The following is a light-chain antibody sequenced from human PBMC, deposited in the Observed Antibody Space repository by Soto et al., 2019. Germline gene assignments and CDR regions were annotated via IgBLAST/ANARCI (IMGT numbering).Light chain of an antibody. V-gene: IGLV2-11*01. CDR2: DVS. J-gene: IGLJ1*01. CDR1: SNDIGTYTY. Sequence: QSALTQPRSVSGSPGQSVTISCTGTSNDIGTYTYVSWYQQHPGKAPKLIIYDVSQRPSGVPDRFSGSKSGNTASLTISGLQADDEADYYFCSFAGSHPDVFGSGTTVTVL. CDR3: CSFAGSHPDV.